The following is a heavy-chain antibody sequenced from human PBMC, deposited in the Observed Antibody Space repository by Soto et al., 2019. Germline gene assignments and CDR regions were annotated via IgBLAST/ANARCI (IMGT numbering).Heavy chain of an antibody. D-gene: IGHD3-22*01. CDR3: ARVAYYYDSSGYFY. V-gene: IGHV3-48*01. CDR1: GFTFSSYS. Sequence: GGSLRLSCAASGFTFSSYSMHWVRQAPGKGLEWVSYISPSSSSIYYADSVKGRFTISRDNAKNSLYLQMNSLRAEDTAVYYCARVAYYYDSSGYFYWGQGTHVTVSS. J-gene: IGHJ4*02. CDR2: ISPSSSSI.